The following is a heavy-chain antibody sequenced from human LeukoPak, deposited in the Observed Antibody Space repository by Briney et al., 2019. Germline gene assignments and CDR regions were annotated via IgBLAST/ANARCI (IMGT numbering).Heavy chain of an antibody. CDR1: GYTFTGYY. J-gene: IGHJ6*03. V-gene: IGHV1-8*03. CDR3: ARGPVTGYYYYYYMDV. CDR2: MNPNSGNT. Sequence: ASVKVSCKASGYTFTGYYMHWVRQAPGQGLEWMGWMNPNSGNTGYAQKFQGRVTITRNTSISTAYMELSSLRSEDTAVYYCARGPVTGYYYYYYMDVWGKGTTVTVSS. D-gene: IGHD4-11*01.